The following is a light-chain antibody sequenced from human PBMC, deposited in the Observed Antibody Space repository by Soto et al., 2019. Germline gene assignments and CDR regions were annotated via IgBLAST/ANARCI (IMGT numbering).Light chain of an antibody. CDR3: TSWTTSTTMI. CDR1: RSDIGAYNF. Sequence: QSALTQPASVSWSPGQSITISCTGTRSDIGAYNFVSWYQQHPGEVPKLILYDVNVRPSGVSNRFSGSKSGNTASLTISGLQAEDEADYYCTSWTTSTTMIFGGGTKVTVL. CDR2: DVN. J-gene: IGLJ2*01. V-gene: IGLV2-14*03.